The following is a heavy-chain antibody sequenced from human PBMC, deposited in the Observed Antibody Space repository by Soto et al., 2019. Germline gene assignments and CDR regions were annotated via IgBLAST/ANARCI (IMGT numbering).Heavy chain of an antibody. CDR1: GGSISSYY. J-gene: IGHJ6*02. D-gene: IGHD3-9*01. CDR2: IYYSGST. V-gene: IGHV4-59*01. CDR3: ARDKWVFLTVFYKGPGSEYYYYGMDV. Sequence: SETLSLTCTVSGGSISSYYWSWIRQPPGKGLEWIGYIYYSGSTNYNPSLKSRVTISVDTSKNQFSLKLSSVTAADTAVYYCARDKWVFLTVFYKGPGSEYYYYGMDVWGQGTTVTVSS.